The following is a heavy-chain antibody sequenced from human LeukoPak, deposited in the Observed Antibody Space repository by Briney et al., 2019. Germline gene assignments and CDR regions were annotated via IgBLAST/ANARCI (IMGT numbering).Heavy chain of an antibody. Sequence: SETLSLTCTVSGGSISSYYWSWIRQPPGKGLEWIGYIYSSGSTNYNPSLKSRVTISVDTSKNQFSLKLSSVTAADTAVYYCARHYYDSSGYYWNAFDIWGQGTMVTVSS. CDR3: ARHYYDSSGYYWNAFDI. D-gene: IGHD3-22*01. CDR1: GGSISSYY. J-gene: IGHJ3*02. V-gene: IGHV4-59*08. CDR2: IYSSGST.